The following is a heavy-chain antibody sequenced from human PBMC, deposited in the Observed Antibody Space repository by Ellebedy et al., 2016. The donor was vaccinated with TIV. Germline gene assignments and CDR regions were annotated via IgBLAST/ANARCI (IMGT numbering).Heavy chain of an antibody. V-gene: IGHV3-48*02. CDR2: ISSSSSTI. CDR3: ARDRGYCSGGSCRGGDY. D-gene: IGHD2-15*01. CDR1: GFTFSSYS. J-gene: IGHJ4*02. Sequence: GESLKISXAASGFTFSSYSMNWVRQAPGKGLEWVSYISSSSSTIYYADSVKGRFTISRDNAKNSLYLQMNSLRDEDTAVYYCARDRGYCSGGSCRGGDYWGQGTLVTVSS.